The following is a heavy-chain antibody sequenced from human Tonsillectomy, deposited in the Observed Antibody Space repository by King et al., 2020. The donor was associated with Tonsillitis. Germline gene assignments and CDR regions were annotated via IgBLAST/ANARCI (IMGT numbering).Heavy chain of an antibody. CDR1: GGSISSYY. Sequence: QLQESGPGLVKPSETLSLTCTVSGGSISSYYWSWIRQPPGKGLEWIGYIYYSGSTNYNPSLKSRVTISVDTSKNQFSLKLSSVTAADTAVYYWARDHYGSSWDTGGGGAFDIWGQGTMVTVSS. CDR2: IYYSGST. D-gene: IGHD6-13*01. J-gene: IGHJ3*02. CDR3: ARDHYGSSWDTGGGGAFDI. V-gene: IGHV4-59*01.